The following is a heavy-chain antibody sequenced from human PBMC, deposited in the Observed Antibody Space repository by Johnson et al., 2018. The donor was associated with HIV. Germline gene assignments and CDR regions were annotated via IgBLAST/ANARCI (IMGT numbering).Heavy chain of an antibody. CDR2: IKEDGSEK. V-gene: IGHV3-7*01. D-gene: IGHD5-18*01. J-gene: IGHJ3*02. Sequence: VQLVESGGGVVQPGRSLRLSCAASGFSFSDYYMSWIRQAPGKGLEWVANIKEDGSEKHYVDSVKARFTISRDNVKNSLYLQMNSLRVEDTAVYYCSKGAPSGYRAFDIWGQGTMVTVSS. CDR1: GFSFSDYY. CDR3: SKGAPSGYRAFDI.